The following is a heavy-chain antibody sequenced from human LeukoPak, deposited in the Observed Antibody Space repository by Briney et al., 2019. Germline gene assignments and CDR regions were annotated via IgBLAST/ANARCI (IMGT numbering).Heavy chain of an antibody. CDR1: GFTSSNYW. CDR2: SKSDGSST. D-gene: IGHD3-22*01. V-gene: IGHV3-74*01. Sequence: PGGSLRLSCAASGFTSSNYWMHWIRQAPGKGLVWVSRSKSDGSSTSYADSVKGRFTISRDNAKNTLYPQMNSLRAEDTAVSYCARMDYYDSSGYPHWYFDLWGRGTLVTVSS. CDR3: ARMDYYDSSGYPHWYFDL. J-gene: IGHJ2*01.